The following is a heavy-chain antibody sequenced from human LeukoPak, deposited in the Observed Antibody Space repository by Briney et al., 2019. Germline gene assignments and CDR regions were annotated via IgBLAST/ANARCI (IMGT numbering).Heavy chain of an antibody. Sequence: GASVKVSCKASGYTFTGYYMHWVRPAPGQGLEWMGWINPNSGGTNYAQKFQGRVTMTTDTSTSTAYMELRSLRSDDTAVYYCARWEYGDYDLGDYWGQGTLVTVSS. CDR2: INPNSGGT. CDR1: GYTFTGYY. D-gene: IGHD4-17*01. CDR3: ARWEYGDYDLGDY. J-gene: IGHJ4*02. V-gene: IGHV1-2*02.